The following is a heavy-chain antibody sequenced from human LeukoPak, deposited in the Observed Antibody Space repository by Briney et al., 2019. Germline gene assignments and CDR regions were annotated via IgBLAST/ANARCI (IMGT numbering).Heavy chain of an antibody. CDR3: ARIVPAAIKYYYYGMDV. J-gene: IGHJ6*02. D-gene: IGHD2-2*02. CDR1: GGSFSGYY. Sequence: SETLSLTCAVYGGSFSGYYWSWIRQPPGKGLEWIGEINHSGSTNYDPSLKSRVTISVDTSKNQFSLKLSSVTAADTAVYYCARIVPAAIKYYYYGMDVCGQGTTVTVSS. CDR2: INHSGST. V-gene: IGHV4-34*01.